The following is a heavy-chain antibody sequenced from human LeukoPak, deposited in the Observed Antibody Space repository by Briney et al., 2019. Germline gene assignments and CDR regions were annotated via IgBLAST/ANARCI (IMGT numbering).Heavy chain of an antibody. D-gene: IGHD2-15*01. CDR2: MYHRGNT. J-gene: IGHJ4*02. CDR3: ARDGRCSGNSCYPFDY. V-gene: IGHV4-38-2*02. Sequence: SETLSLTCAVSGYSINSGYYWGWIRQPPGKGLEWIGSMYHRGNTYYNPSLKSRVTISVDTSKNQFSLKLSSVTAADTAVYYCARDGRCSGNSCYPFDYWGQGILVAVSS. CDR1: GYSINSGYY.